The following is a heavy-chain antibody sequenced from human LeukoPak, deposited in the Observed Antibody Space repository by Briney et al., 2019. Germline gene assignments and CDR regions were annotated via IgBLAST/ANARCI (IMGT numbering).Heavy chain of an antibody. V-gene: IGHV4-30-4*08. CDR1: GGSISSGDYY. D-gene: IGHD3-22*01. J-gene: IGHJ4*02. CDR2: IYYSGST. Sequence: PSETLSLTCTVSGGSISSGDYYWSWIRQPPGKGLEWIGYIYYSGSTYYNPSLKSRVTISVDTSKNQFSLKLSSVTAADTAVYYCARQPVYYYDSSGFDYWGQGTLVTVSS. CDR3: ARQPVYYYDSSGFDY.